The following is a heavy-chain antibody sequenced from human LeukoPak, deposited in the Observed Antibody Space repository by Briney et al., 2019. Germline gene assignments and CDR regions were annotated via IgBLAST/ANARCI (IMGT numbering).Heavy chain of an antibody. J-gene: IGHJ4*02. Sequence: ASVKVSCKASGYTFIDYYMYWVRQDPGQGLEWMGWINPNSGATNYARKFQGRVTMTRDTSISTAYMELSRLRSDDTAVYYCARRGSYYASDYWGQGTLVAVSS. D-gene: IGHD1-26*01. V-gene: IGHV1-2*02. CDR1: GYTFIDYY. CDR2: INPNSGAT. CDR3: ARRGSYYASDY.